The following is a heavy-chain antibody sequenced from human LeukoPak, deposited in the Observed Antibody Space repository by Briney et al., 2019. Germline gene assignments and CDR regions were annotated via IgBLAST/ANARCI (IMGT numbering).Heavy chain of an antibody. CDR3: ARGGGYDSSGYYEDGFGY. J-gene: IGHJ4*02. CDR1: GGSISSYY. V-gene: IGHV4-59*01. CDR2: IYYSGST. D-gene: IGHD3-22*01. Sequence: PSETLSLTCTVSGGSISSYYWSWIRQPPGKGLEWIGYIYYSGSTNYNPSLKSRVTISVDTSKNQFSLKLSSVTAADTAVYYCARGGGYDSSGYYEDGFGYWGQGTLVTVSS.